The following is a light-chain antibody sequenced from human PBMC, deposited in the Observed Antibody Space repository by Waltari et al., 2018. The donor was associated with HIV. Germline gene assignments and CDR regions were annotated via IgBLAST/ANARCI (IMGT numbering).Light chain of an antibody. CDR2: EIN. Sequence: QSMLTQPPSVSAAPGQKVTISCSGSSSNLENNYVYWYQQLPGTAPKLLLYEINLRPSGIPGRFSGSKSGTSATLGITGLQTGDEADYYCGTWDISLNVVVFGGGTTLTVL. J-gene: IGLJ2*01. CDR3: GTWDISLNVVV. V-gene: IGLV1-51*01. CDR1: SSNLENNY.